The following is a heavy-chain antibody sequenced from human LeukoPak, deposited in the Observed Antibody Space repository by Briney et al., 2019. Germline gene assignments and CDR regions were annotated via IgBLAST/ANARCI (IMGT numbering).Heavy chain of an antibody. Sequence: GGSLRLSCAASGFTFSGHNMNWVRQAPGKGLEWISFVSISSGTIYYADSVKGRFRISRDNAKSSLDLEMNSLRAEDTAVYYCTRGGDPDYWGQGTLVTVSS. J-gene: IGHJ4*02. V-gene: IGHV3-48*04. CDR2: VSISSGTI. CDR1: GFTFSGHN. CDR3: TRGGDPDY. D-gene: IGHD2-21*02.